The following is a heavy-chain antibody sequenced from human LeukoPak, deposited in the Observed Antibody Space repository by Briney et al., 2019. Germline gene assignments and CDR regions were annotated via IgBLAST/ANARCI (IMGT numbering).Heavy chain of an antibody. Sequence: SETLSLTCSVSGGSISTYYWSWIRQPPGKGLEWIGYIYSGSTDYNPSLRSRVTISVDTSKNQFSLKLSSVTAADTAVYYCARLRVSGSYLYYFDYWGQGTLVTVSS. V-gene: IGHV4-59*08. D-gene: IGHD1-26*01. CDR1: GGSISTYY. CDR2: IYSGST. J-gene: IGHJ4*02. CDR3: ARLRVSGSYLYYFDY.